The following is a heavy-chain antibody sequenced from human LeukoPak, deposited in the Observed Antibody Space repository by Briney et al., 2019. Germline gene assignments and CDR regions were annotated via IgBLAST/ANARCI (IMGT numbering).Heavy chain of an antibody. CDR2: ISGSGGST. CDR1: GFTFSSYA. Sequence: PGGSLRLSCAASGFTFSSYAMSWVRQAPGKGLEWVSAISGSGGSTYYADSVKGRFTISRDNSKNTLYLQMNSLRAEDTAVYYCARGHGSYYYYMDVWGKGTTVTVSS. D-gene: IGHD3-10*01. V-gene: IGHV3-23*01. J-gene: IGHJ6*03. CDR3: ARGHGSYYYYMDV.